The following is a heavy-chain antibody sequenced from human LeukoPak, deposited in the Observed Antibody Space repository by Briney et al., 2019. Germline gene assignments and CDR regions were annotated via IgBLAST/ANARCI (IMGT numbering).Heavy chain of an antibody. CDR3: ARERPVGN. Sequence: GGSLRLSCAVSGFSVSENYMDWVRQAPGKGLEWVSSISSSSSYIYYADSVKGRFTISRDNAKNSLYLQMNSLRAEDTAVYYCARERPVGNWGQGTLVTVSS. V-gene: IGHV3-21*01. D-gene: IGHD3-10*01. J-gene: IGHJ4*02. CDR1: GFSVSENY. CDR2: ISSSSSYI.